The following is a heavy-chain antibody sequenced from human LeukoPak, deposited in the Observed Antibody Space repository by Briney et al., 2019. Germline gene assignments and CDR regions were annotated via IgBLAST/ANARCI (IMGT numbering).Heavy chain of an antibody. D-gene: IGHD3-22*01. CDR1: GYDFSRYW. CDR2: IYPGDSDT. J-gene: IGHJ3*02. V-gene: IGHV5-51*01. CDR3: AISSMIVAGWASDI. Sequence: GESLKISCKGSGYDFSRYWIAWVRQMPGKGLEWMGIIYPGDSDTRYSPSFQGQVTISADKSITTAYLQWSSLTASDTAMYYCAISSMIVAGWASDIWGQGTMVTVSS.